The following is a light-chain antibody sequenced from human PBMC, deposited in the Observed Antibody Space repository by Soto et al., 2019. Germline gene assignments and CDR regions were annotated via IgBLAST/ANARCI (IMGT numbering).Light chain of an antibody. CDR2: AAS. Sequence: DIPVTQSPSSLSSSVGDRVTITCRASENVDRYVNWYQQIPGKAPTLLISAASTLQSGAPSRFRGSGSVTSFTLTIDSLHPEDFAVYYCQQTYSTPPTFGQGTKVEVK. J-gene: IGKJ1*01. V-gene: IGKV1-39*01. CDR1: ENVDRY. CDR3: QQTYSTPPT.